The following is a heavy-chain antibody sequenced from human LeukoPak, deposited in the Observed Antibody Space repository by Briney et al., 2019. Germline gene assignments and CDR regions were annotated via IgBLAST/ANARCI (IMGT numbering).Heavy chain of an antibody. CDR3: ARRATRRSFGEDYYYSRDV. J-gene: IGHJ6*03. Sequence: PSETLSLTCAVYGGSSRGYYWNWLWIRQSPGKGLEWIGEINDSGSPNYNPSLKSRVTISENKSLNQFSLRLSSVTAADPAVYFCARRATRRSFGEDYYYSRDVWGRGTTVSVSS. CDR2: INDSGSP. V-gene: IGHV4-34*01. D-gene: IGHD3-10*01. CDR1: GGSSRGYY.